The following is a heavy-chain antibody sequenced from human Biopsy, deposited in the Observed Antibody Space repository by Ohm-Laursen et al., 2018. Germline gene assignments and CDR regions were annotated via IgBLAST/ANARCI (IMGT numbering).Heavy chain of an antibody. V-gene: IGHV3-11*01. D-gene: IGHD6-19*01. CDR3: ARSGWNFEFDS. J-gene: IGHJ4*02. CDR2: ISSSGITA. Sequence: SLRLSCAASRFTFSAYFMSWIRQAPGKGLEWVSYISSSGITAHYADSVKGRFTISRDNAKNSLYLQMNSLRAEDTAIYYCARSGWNFEFDSWGKGTLVAVPS. CDR1: RFTFSAYF.